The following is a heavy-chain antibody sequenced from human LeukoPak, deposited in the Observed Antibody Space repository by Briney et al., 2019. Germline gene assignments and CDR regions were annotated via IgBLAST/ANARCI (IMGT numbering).Heavy chain of an antibody. CDR2: IRYNGNNQ. V-gene: IGHV3-30*02. J-gene: IGHJ6*03. D-gene: IGHD3-10*01. Sequence: GGSLRLSCAASGFTFNNYGMHRVRQAPGKGLEWVAFIRYNGNNQYYVDSVKGRFTISRDNSKNTLYLQMNSLKGDDTAVYYCAKDSAFYYIDVWGKGTTVIISS. CDR1: GFTFNNYG. CDR3: AKDSAFYYIDV.